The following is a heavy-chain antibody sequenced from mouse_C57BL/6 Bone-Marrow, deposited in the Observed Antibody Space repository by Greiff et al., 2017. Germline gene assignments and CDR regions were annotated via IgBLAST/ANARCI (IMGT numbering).Heavy chain of an antibody. V-gene: IGHV3-1*01. CDR2: ISYSGST. Sequence: ESGPGMVKPSQSLSLTCTVTGYSITSGYDWHWIRHFPGNKLEWMGYISYSGSTNYNPSLKSRISITHDTSKNHFFLKLNSVTTEDTATYYCARDQCQLPPYYYAMDYWGQGTSVTVSS. CDR1: GYSITSGYD. D-gene: IGHD6-1*01. CDR3: ARDQCQLPPYYYAMDY. J-gene: IGHJ4*01.